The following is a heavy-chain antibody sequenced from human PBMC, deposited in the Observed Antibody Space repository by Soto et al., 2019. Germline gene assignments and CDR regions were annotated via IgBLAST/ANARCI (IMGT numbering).Heavy chain of an antibody. D-gene: IGHD3-3*01. V-gene: IGHV4-34*01. CDR3: ARWGAIRFLEWLTDYYYGMDV. CDR2: INHSGST. CDR1: GGSFSGYY. Sequence: PSETLSLTCAVYGGSFSGYYWSWIRQPPGKGLEWIGEINHSGSTNYNPSLKSRVTISVDTSKNQFSLKLSSVTAADTAVYYCARWGAIRFLEWLTDYYYGMDVWGQGTTVTVSS. J-gene: IGHJ6*02.